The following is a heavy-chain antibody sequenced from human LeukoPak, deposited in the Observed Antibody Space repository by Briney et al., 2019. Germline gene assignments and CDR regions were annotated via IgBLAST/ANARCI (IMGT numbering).Heavy chain of an antibody. J-gene: IGHJ4*02. CDR3: ATNYDILTGYDDRIDY. Sequence: GASVKVSCKASGGTFSSYAISWVRQAPGQGLEWMGGIIPIFGTANYAQKFQGRVTITADESTSTAYMELSSLRSEDTAVYYCATNYDILTGYDDRIDYWGQGTPVTVSS. CDR1: GGTFSSYA. D-gene: IGHD3-9*01. CDR2: IIPIFGTA. V-gene: IGHV1-69*13.